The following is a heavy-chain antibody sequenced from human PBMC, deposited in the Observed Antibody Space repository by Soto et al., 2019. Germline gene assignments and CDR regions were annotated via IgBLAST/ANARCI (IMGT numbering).Heavy chain of an antibody. V-gene: IGHV1-69*13. CDR2: IIPIFGTA. Sequence: GASVKVSCKASGGTFSSYAISWVRQAPGQGLEWMGGIIPIFGTANYAQKFQGRVTITADESTSTAYMELSSLRSEDTAVYYCAREDYSHFFDYWGQGTPVIVSS. D-gene: IGHD2-15*01. J-gene: IGHJ4*02. CDR1: GGTFSSYA. CDR3: AREDYSHFFDY.